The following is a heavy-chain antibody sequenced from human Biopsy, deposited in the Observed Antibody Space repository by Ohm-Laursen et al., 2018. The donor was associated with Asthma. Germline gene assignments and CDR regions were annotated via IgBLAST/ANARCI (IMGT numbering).Heavy chain of an antibody. CDR2: ISPDSGNT. CDR1: GYTFTSYT. V-gene: IGHV1-18*01. D-gene: IGHD5-12*01. CDR3: ARGYSGSDRIVYYYSGLEV. Sequence: GATVKISCKASGYTFTSYTITWVRQAPGQGLEWMGWISPDSGNTNYAQKLQGRVTMTTDTSTSTAYMELRSLSSEDTAVYYCARGYSGSDRIVYYYSGLEVWGQGTTVTVSS. J-gene: IGHJ6*02.